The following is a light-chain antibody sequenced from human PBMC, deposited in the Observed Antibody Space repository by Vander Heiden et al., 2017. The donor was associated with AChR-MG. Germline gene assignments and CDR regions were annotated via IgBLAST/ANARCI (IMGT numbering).Light chain of an antibody. CDR2: DAS. CDR1: QSLGSH. J-gene: IGKJ4*01. CDR3: QRRRNWGLT. V-gene: IGKV3-11*01. Sequence: EIVLTQSPATLSLSPGETATLSCRASQSLGSHLAWYQQKPGQSPRLLIYDASNRAAGIPARFSGSGSGTDFTLTINSLEPEDFAVFYCQRRRNWGLTFGAGTKVEIK.